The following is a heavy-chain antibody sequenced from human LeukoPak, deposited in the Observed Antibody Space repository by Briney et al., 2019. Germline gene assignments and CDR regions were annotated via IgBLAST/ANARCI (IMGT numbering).Heavy chain of an antibody. CDR2: IYHSGST. CDR1: GGSIRSYY. J-gene: IGHJ4*02. Sequence: SQTLSLTCTVSGGSIRSYYWSWVRQPPGKGLEWIGYIYHSGSTNYNPSLKSRVNLSVDMAKNQISLKMSSVTAADTAVYYCARSRVWSDYWGYFDYWGQGILVTVSS. D-gene: IGHD3-3*01. CDR3: ARSRVWSDYWGYFDY. V-gene: IGHV4-59*01.